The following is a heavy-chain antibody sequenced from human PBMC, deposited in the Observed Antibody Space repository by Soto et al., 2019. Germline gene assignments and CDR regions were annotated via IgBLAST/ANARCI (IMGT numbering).Heavy chain of an antibody. Sequence: QVQLQESGPGLVKPSQTLSLTCTVSGGSISSGDYYWSWIRQPPGKVLEWIGYIYYSGSTYYNPSLKSRVTISVDTSKNQFSLKLSSVTAADTAVYYCARASRSLGYCSSTSCYSYWFDPWGQGTLVTVSS. J-gene: IGHJ5*02. V-gene: IGHV4-30-4*01. CDR3: ARASRSLGYCSSTSCYSYWFDP. D-gene: IGHD2-2*01. CDR1: GGSISSGDYY. CDR2: IYYSGST.